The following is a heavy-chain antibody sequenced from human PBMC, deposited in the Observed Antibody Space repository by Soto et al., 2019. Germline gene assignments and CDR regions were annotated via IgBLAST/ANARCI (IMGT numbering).Heavy chain of an antibody. CDR3: TTDTYYYGSGSHSGPYGSFDM. V-gene: IGHV3-15*01. Sequence: SGFTXXXAWMTWVXRXXGRGLEWVGRVKSERDGATIHYAAPVKGRFTVSRDDSRNTLYLQMNNLKTEDTGVYYCTTDTYYYGSGSHSGPYGSFDMWGQGTMVTVSS. CDR1: GFTXXXAW. J-gene: IGHJ3*02. D-gene: IGHD3-10*01. CDR2: VKSERDGATI.